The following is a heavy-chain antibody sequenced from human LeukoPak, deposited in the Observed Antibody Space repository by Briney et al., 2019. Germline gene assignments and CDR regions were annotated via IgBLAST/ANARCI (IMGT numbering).Heavy chain of an antibody. Sequence: PSETLSLTCTVSGGSISSYYWSWIRQPPGKGLEWIGYIYYSGSTNYNPSLKSRVTISVDTSKNQFSLKLSSVTAADTAVYYCARNERGYSGYDSGGAAFAIWGQGTMVTVSS. CDR1: GGSISSYY. CDR2: IYYSGST. CDR3: ARNERGYSGYDSGGAAFAI. J-gene: IGHJ3*02. D-gene: IGHD5-12*01. V-gene: IGHV4-59*12.